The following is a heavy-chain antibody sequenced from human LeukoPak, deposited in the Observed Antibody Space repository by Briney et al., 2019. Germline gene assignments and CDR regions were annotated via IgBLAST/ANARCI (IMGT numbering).Heavy chain of an antibody. J-gene: IGHJ3*02. CDR3: ARQPSRDAFDI. V-gene: IGHV5-51*01. CDR1: GYRFTSYW. Sequence: PRESLKISCKGSGYRFTSYWIAWVRQMPGKGLEWMGSIYPGDSDTRYSPSFQGQVTISVDKSISTAYLQWTSLKASDTAMYYCARQPSRDAFDIWGQATMVTVSS. CDR2: IYPGDSDT.